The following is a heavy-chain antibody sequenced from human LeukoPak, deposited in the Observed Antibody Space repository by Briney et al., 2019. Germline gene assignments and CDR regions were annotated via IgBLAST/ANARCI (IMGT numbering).Heavy chain of an antibody. CDR1: GYTFTGYY. D-gene: IGHD2/OR15-2a*01. J-gene: IGHJ5*02. V-gene: IGHV1-2*02. CDR2: INPNSGGT. CDR3: ARDRRVLKNWFDP. Sequence: GASVKVSCKASGYTFTGYYMHWVRQAPGQGLEWMGWINPNSGGTNYAQKFQGRVTMTRDTSISTAYMELSRLRSDDTAVYYCARDRRVLKNWFDPWGQGTLVTVSS.